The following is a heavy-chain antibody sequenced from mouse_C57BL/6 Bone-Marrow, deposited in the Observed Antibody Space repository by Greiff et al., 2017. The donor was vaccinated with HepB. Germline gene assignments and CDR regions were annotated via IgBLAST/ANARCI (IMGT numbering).Heavy chain of an antibody. Sequence: VQLKESGAELVRPGASVKLSCTASGFNIKDDYMHWVKQRPEQGLEWIGWIDPENGDTEYASKFQGKATITADTSSNTAYLQLSSLTSEDTAVYYCTTSPITTVVAPYSFDYWGQGTTLTVSS. CDR2: IDPENGDT. V-gene: IGHV14-4*01. J-gene: IGHJ2*01. D-gene: IGHD1-1*01. CDR3: TTSPITTVVAPYSFDY. CDR1: GFNIKDDY.